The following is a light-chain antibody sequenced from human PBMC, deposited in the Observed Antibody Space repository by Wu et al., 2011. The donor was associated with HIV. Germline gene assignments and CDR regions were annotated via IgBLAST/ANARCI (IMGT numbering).Light chain of an antibody. CDR1: QSITSNY. CDR3: QQNNNWPLT. Sequence: DILLTQSPGTLSLSPGERATLSCRASQSITSNYLAWYQQKPGQAPNLLIYGASNRATDIPARFSGSGSGTDFTLTISSLEPEDLAIYYCQQNNNWPLTFGQGTRLEIK. J-gene: IGKJ5*01. CDR2: GAS. V-gene: IGKV3-11*01.